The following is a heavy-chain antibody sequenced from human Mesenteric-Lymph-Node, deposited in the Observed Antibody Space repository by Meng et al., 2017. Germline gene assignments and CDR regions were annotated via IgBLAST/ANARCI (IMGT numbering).Heavy chain of an antibody. CDR3: ARVPTITSLYYYYYYGMDV. Sequence: GESLKISCAASGFTFDDYGMSWVRQAPGKGLEWVSGINWNGGSTGYADSVKGRFTISRDNAKNSLYLQMNSLRAEDTALYYCARVPTITSLYYYYYYGMDVWGQGNTVNGAS. D-gene: IGHD5-12*01. J-gene: IGHJ6*02. CDR1: GFTFDDYG. V-gene: IGHV3-20*04. CDR2: INWNGGST.